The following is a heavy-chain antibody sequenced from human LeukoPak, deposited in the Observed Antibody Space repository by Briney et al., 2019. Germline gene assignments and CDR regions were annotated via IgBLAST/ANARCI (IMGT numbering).Heavy chain of an antibody. CDR1: GFTFSRYAM. CDR2: IYHSGST. CDR3: ARHGLTYVFDY. D-gene: IGHD3-10*01. V-gene: IGHV4-4*02. J-gene: IGHJ4*02. Sequence: GSLRLSCAASGFTFSRYAMSWVRQAPGKGLEWIGEIYHSGSTNYNPSLKSRVTISVDKSKNQFSLKLSSVTAADTAVYYCARHGLTYVFDYWGQGTLVTVSS.